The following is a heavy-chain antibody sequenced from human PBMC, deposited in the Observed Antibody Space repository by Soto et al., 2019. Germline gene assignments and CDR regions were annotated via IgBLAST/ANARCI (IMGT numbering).Heavy chain of an antibody. J-gene: IGHJ6*02. D-gene: IGHD3-16*01. CDR2: IYYSGST. CDR1: GGSISSYD. V-gene: IGHV4-59*01. CDR3: ARVFRFGGGVEV. Sequence: PSETLSLTCTSSGGSISSYDWSWIRQPPGKGLEWIGYIYYSGSTNYNPSLKSRVTMSVDTSRNQFSLKLTSVTAADTAIYYCARVFRFGGGVEVWGQGTTVTVSS.